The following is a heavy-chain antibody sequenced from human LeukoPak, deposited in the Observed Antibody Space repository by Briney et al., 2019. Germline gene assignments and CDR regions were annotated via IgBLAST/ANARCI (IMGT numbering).Heavy chain of an antibody. CDR3: ARSRYCSGGNCYLDAFDI. V-gene: IGHV3-21*01. Sequence: GGSLRLSCAASGFTFSSYSMNWVRQAPGEGLEWVSSISSSSSYIYYADSVRGRFTISRDNAKNSLYLQMNSLRAEDTAVYYCARSRYCSGGNCYLDAFDIWGQGTMVTVSS. CDR2: ISSSSSYI. CDR1: GFTFSSYS. J-gene: IGHJ3*02. D-gene: IGHD2-15*01.